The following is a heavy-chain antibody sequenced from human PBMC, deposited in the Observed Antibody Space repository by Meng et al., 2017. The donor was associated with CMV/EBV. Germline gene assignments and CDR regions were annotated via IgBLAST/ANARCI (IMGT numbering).Heavy chain of an antibody. CDR2: SNAGNGNT. J-gene: IGHJ6*02. CDR3: AKDQWFGELLYYYYGMDV. Sequence: ASVKVSCKASGYTFTSYAMHWVRQAPGQRLERMGWSNAGNGNTKYSQEFQGRVTITRDTSASTAYMELSSLRSEDMAVYYCAKDQWFGELLYYYYGMDVWGQGTTVTVSS. D-gene: IGHD3-10*01. V-gene: IGHV1-3*02. CDR1: GYTFTSYA.